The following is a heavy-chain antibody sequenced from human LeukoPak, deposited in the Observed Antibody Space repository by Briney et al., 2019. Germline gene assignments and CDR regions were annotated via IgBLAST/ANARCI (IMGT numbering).Heavy chain of an antibody. CDR3: AREWQGGIAAAGTRIEGDY. Sequence: GGALRLSCLVSRLSVSDYWMTWVRQAAGKGRDWVADIKQDGSEKKYVDSVKGGFTISRDNAENSVLLQTNSLRVEDTAGYYCAREWQGGIAAAGTRIEGDYWGQGTLVALSS. D-gene: IGHD6-13*01. V-gene: IGHV3-7*01. CDR1: RLSVSDYW. CDR2: IKQDGSEK. J-gene: IGHJ4*02.